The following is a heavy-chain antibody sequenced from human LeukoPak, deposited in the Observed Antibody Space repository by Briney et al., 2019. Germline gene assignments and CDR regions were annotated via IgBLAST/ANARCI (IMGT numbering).Heavy chain of an antibody. V-gene: IGHV1-24*01. J-gene: IGHJ5*02. CDR3: ATDYYDFWSGYSPPFDP. CDR2: FDPEDGET. D-gene: IGHD3-3*01. Sequence: ASVKVSCKVSGYTLTELSMHWVRQAPGKGREWMGGFDPEDGETIYAQKFQGRVTMTEDTSTDTAYMELSSLRPEDTAVYYCATDYYDFWSGYSPPFDPWGQGTLVTVSS. CDR1: GYTLTELS.